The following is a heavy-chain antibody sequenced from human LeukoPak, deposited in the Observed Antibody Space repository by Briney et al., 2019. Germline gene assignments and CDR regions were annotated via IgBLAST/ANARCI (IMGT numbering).Heavy chain of an antibody. V-gene: IGHV1-18*01. CDR1: GYTFTTFG. CDR3: ARDFIHGLRSLHPLIPFDS. D-gene: IGHD3-3*01. Sequence: ASVKVSCKASGYTFTTFGITWVRRAPGQGLEWMGWISTDDGSTRYAQKFQGRVTLTTDTSTGTAYMNLRRLRSDDTAVYYCARDFIHGLRSLHPLIPFDSWGQGSLVTVSS. J-gene: IGHJ4*02. CDR2: ISTDDGST.